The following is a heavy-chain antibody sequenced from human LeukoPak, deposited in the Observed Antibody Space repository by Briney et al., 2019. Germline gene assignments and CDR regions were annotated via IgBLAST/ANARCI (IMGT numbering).Heavy chain of an antibody. CDR2: ISGRSVST. D-gene: IGHD6-13*01. Sequence: LSGGSLRLSCAASGFTFSSYAMTWVRQAPGKGLEWVSGISGRSVSTFYADSVKGRFTISRDNSKNTLFLQMNSLRAEDTAVYYCAKSPSIAAAGSLFDYWGQGTLVTVSS. V-gene: IGHV3-23*01. J-gene: IGHJ4*02. CDR3: AKSPSIAAAGSLFDY. CDR1: GFTFSSYA.